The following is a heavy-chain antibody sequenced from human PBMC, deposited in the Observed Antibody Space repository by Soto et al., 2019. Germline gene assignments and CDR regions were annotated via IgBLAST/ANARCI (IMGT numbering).Heavy chain of an antibody. CDR3: ARAPMVLSRSYFDS. Sequence: SETLSLTCTVSGGSISNFYWSWIRQPPGKGLEWIGYISYSGNTNYNPSLKSRVSISVDTSKSQLSLNLTSVTAADTAVYYCARAPMVLSRSYFDSWGQGTPVTVSS. J-gene: IGHJ4*02. D-gene: IGHD2-8*01. CDR2: ISYSGNT. CDR1: GGSISNFY. V-gene: IGHV4-59*01.